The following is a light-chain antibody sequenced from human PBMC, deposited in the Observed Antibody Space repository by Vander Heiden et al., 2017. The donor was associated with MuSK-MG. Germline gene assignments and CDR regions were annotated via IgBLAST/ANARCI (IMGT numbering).Light chain of an antibody. CDR3: QQNDSTPWIT. CDR1: QSVLYSSNNKNY. V-gene: IGKV4-1*01. J-gene: IGKJ5*01. Sequence: DIVMTQSPDSLAVSLGERATINCKSSQSVLYSSNNKNYLAWYQQKPGQPPKLLIYWASTRESGVPDRFSGSGSGTDFTLTISSLQAEDVAVYYCQQNDSTPWITFGQGTRLEIK. CDR2: WAS.